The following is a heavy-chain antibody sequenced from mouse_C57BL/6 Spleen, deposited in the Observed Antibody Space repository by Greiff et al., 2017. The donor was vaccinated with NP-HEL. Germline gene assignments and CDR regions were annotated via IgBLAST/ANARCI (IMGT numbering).Heavy chain of an antibody. J-gene: IGHJ2*01. Sequence: QVQLKQPGAELVKPGASVKVSCKASGYTFTSYWMHWVKQRPGQGLEWIGRIHPSDSDTNYNQKFKGKATLTVDKSSSTAYMQLSSLTSEDSAVYYCATIYYDYDWRFDYWGQGTTLTVSS. V-gene: IGHV1-74*01. CDR3: ATIYYDYDWRFDY. D-gene: IGHD2-4*01. CDR2: IHPSDSDT. CDR1: GYTFTSYW.